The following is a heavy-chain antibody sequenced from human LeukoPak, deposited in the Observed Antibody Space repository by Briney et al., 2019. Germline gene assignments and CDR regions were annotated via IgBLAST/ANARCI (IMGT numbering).Heavy chain of an antibody. Sequence: SETLSLTCTVSGGSITNYYWTWIRQPPGKGLEWIGYISSIGSTNYNPSLKSRVTISVDTSKKQFSLKMTSVTAADTAVYYCARDPTTVTKGFDTWGQGTMVTVSS. J-gene: IGHJ3*02. D-gene: IGHD4-17*01. CDR3: ARDPTTVTKGFDT. V-gene: IGHV4-59*01. CDR1: GGSITNYY. CDR2: ISSIGST.